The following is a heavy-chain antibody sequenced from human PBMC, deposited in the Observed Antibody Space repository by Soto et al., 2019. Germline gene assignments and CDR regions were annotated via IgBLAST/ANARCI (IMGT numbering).Heavy chain of an antibody. D-gene: IGHD5-12*01. Sequence: QVQLGQSGAEVKKPGSSVKVSCKASGGTFSSYTISWVRQAPGQGLEWMGRIIPILGIANYAQKFQGRVTITADKSTSTAYMELSSLRSEDTAVYYCARDLGDGYNFDVSDYWGQGTLVTVSS. CDR2: IIPILGIA. J-gene: IGHJ4*02. CDR3: ARDLGDGYNFDVSDY. V-gene: IGHV1-69*08. CDR1: GGTFSSYT.